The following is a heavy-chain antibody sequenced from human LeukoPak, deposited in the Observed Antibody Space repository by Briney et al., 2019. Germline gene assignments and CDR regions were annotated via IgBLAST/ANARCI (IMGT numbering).Heavy chain of an antibody. CDR3: ARVLHKRNYDSSVYYGY. Sequence: NPGGSLRLSCAASGFAFSDFYMSWIRQAPGKGLEWVSYITRSGPTIYYADSVKGRFTISRDNAKDSLYLQMNSLRAEDTAVYYCARVLHKRNYDSSVYYGYWGQGTLVTVSS. CDR1: GFAFSDFY. D-gene: IGHD3-22*01. V-gene: IGHV3-11*04. CDR2: ITRSGPTI. J-gene: IGHJ4*02.